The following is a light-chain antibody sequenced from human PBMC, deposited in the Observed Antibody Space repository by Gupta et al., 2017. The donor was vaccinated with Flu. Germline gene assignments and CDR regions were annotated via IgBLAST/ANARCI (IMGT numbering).Light chain of an antibody. J-gene: IGLJ1*01. Sequence: SSALTQDPAVSVALGQTVRITCQGDSLRSYYASWYQQKPGQAPVLFIYGKNNRPSGIPDRFSGSSSGNTAALTITGAQAEEEADYYCNSPDRRGNTSSVFGTGTKFTVL. CDR2: GKN. V-gene: IGLV3-19*01. CDR1: SLRSYY. CDR3: NSPDRRGNTSSV.